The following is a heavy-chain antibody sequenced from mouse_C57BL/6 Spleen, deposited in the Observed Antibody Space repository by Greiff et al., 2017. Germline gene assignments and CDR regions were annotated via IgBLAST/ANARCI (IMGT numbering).Heavy chain of an antibody. CDR3: ERGSRPAQAPFDY. CDR1: GYAFSSSW. D-gene: IGHD3-2*02. Sequence: VQLQQSGPELVKPGASVKISCKASGYAFSSSWMNWVKQRPGKGLEWIGRIYPGDGATNYNGKFKGKATLTADKASSTAYMELSSLTSEDSAVYFCERGSRPAQAPFDYWGQGTTLTVSS. J-gene: IGHJ2*01. CDR2: IYPGDGAT. V-gene: IGHV1-82*01.